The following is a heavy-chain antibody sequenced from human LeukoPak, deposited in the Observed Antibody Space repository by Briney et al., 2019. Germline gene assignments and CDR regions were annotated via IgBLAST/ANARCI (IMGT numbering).Heavy chain of an antibody. J-gene: IGHJ4*02. D-gene: IGHD5-18*01. Sequence: SETLSPTCTVSGGSISTYYWSWIRQPPGKGLEWIGYIYYSGSINYNPSLKSRVTISVDTSKNQFSLKLSSVAAADTAVYYCARSRGYSYGTTFLDYWGQETLVTVSS. CDR3: ARSRGYSYGTTFLDY. V-gene: IGHV4-59*08. CDR1: GGSISTYY. CDR2: IYYSGSI.